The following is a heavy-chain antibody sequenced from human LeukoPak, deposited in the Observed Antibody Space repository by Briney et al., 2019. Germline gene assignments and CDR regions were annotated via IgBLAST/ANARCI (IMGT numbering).Heavy chain of an antibody. V-gene: IGHV3-30*02. CDR1: GFTFSSYR. CDR2: IRYDGSNK. CDR3: AITPSRFLEGLTIVL. Sequence: GGSLRLSCAASGFTFSSYRMHWVRQATGKVLERVASIRYDGSNKYYADSVKGRFTISRDNSKNTLYLQMNSLRADDTAVYYCAITPSRFLEGLTIVLWGQERLVTVSS. J-gene: IGHJ4*02. D-gene: IGHD3-3*01.